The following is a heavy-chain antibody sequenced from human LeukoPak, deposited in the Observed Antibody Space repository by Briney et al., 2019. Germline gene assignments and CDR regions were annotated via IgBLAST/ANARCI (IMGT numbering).Heavy chain of an antibody. J-gene: IGHJ4*02. V-gene: IGHV4-34*01. CDR1: GASFSGYS. CDR2: INPSGSA. CDR3: ARLRGLVRTTFDY. Sequence: NSSETLSLTCAFYGASFSGYSWSWIRQPPGKGLEWIGEINPSGSANYNPSLKSRVAISVDTSKHQISLKLSSVTAADTAVYYCARLRGLVRTTFDYWGQGTLVTVSS. D-gene: IGHD6-19*01.